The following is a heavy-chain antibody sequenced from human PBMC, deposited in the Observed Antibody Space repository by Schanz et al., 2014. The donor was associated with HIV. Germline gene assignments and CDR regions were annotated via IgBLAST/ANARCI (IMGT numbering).Heavy chain of an antibody. D-gene: IGHD6-19*01. Sequence: QVQLVESGGGVVQPGRSLRLSCAGSGFSFDTFGIHWVRQAPGKGLEWVAVMSYDGIRKNYADSMKGRVTISRDNSKNILYLQMNSLRAEDTALYYCSKATSGSRGWYTGSDWGQGTLVTVSS. CDR3: SKATSGSRGWYTGSD. V-gene: IGHV3-30*18. CDR1: GFSFDTFG. CDR2: MSYDGIRK. J-gene: IGHJ4*02.